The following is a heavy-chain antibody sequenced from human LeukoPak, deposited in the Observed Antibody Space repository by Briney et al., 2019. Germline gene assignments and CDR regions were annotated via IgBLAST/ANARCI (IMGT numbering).Heavy chain of an antibody. V-gene: IGHV7-4-1*02. J-gene: IGHJ4*02. Sequence: ASVTVSCKASGYTFTSYAMNWVRQAPGQGLEWMGWINTNTGNPTYAQGFTGRFVFSLDTSVSTAYLQISSLKAEDTAVYYCARRLDDFWSGYSFDYWGQGTLVTVSS. CDR1: GYTFTSYA. CDR3: ARRLDDFWSGYSFDY. D-gene: IGHD3-3*01. CDR2: INTNTGNP.